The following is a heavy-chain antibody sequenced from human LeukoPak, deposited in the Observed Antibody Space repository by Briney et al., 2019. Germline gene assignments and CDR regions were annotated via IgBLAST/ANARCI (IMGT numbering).Heavy chain of an antibody. D-gene: IGHD5-18*01. V-gene: IGHV1-69*04. CDR1: GGTFSSYA. Sequence: SAKVSCKASGGTFSSYAISWVRQAPGQGLEWMGRIIPILGIANYAQKFQGRVTITADKSTSTAYMELSSLRSEDTAVYYCARRAVDTAMVKDAFDIWGQGTMVTVSS. CDR2: IIPILGIA. J-gene: IGHJ3*02. CDR3: ARRAVDTAMVKDAFDI.